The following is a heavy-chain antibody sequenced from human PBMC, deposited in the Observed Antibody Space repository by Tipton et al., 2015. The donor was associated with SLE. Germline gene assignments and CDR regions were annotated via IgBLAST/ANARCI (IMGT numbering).Heavy chain of an antibody. CDR2: MYHSGTT. D-gene: IGHD6-19*01. V-gene: IGHV4-38-2*01. J-gene: IGHJ4*02. CDR1: GYSITSGYY. CDR3: ASSASGWFDY. Sequence: TLSLTCAVSGYSITSGYYWGWIRQPPGRGLEWIGNMYHSGTTYYNPSLKSRVTVSPDTSKNQFSLRLSSVTAADTAVYYCASSASGWFDYWGQGTLVTVSS.